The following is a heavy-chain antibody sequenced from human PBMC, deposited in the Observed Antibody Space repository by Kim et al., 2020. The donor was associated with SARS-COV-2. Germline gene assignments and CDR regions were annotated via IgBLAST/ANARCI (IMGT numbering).Heavy chain of an antibody. V-gene: IGHV3-9*01. CDR3: YTDLVNGTTCAFLYGLDV. Sequence: GGSLRLSCAASGFTFGDSAMHWVRQAPGKGLEWVSGIRCNGNIKDYADSVKGRFTISRDNSEDTHYLHMKSLRVEDTALSYCYTDLVNGTTCAFLYGLDV. CDR1: GFTFGDSA. CDR2: IRCNGNIK. D-gene: IGHD1-1*01. J-gene: IGHJ6*01.